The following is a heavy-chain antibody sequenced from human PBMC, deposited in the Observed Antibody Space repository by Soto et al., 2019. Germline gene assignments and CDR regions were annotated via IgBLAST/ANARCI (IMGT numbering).Heavy chain of an antibody. CDR2: ISGRGGST. CDR1: GFTFSSYA. V-gene: IGHV3-23*01. D-gene: IGHD2-2*01. Sequence: EVQLLESGGGLVQPGGSLRLSCAASGFTFSSYAMSWVRQAPGKGLEWVSGISGRGGSTYYADSVKGRFTISRDNSKNTLDLQMNSLRAEDTAVYYCAKGGKYCTSTSCYGYYYYYMDVWGKGTTVNVSS. J-gene: IGHJ6*03. CDR3: AKGGKYCTSTSCYGYYYYYMDV.